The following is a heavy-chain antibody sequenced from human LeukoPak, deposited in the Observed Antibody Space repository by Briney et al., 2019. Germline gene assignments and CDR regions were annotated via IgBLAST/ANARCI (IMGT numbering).Heavy chain of an antibody. CDR2: MYYSGST. CDR1: GASCSSSTYY. D-gene: IGHD3-22*01. CDR3: ARPYYYDSRIDP. J-gene: IGHJ5*02. Sequence: SETLSLTGTVSGASCSSSTYYWGWIRQPPGKGLEWIAYMYYSGSTYYNPSPKSRVTMSADTSKNQLSLRLSSVTAADTAVYYCARPYYYDSRIDPWGQGILVTVSS. V-gene: IGHV4-30-4*08.